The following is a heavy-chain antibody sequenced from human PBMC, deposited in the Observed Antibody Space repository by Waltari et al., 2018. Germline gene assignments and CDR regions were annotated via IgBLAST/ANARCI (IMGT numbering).Heavy chain of an antibody. CDR1: GFTFSSYW. CDR2: IGTAGDT. V-gene: IGHV3-13*01. J-gene: IGHJ3*02. Sequence: EVQLVESGGGLVQPVGSLRLSCAASGFTFSSYWMHWVRQATGKGLEWVSAIGTAGDTYDLGSVKGRFTISRENAKNSLYLQMNSRRDGDTAMYYCARATTYAFDIWGQGTMVTVSS. CDR3: ARATTYAFDI.